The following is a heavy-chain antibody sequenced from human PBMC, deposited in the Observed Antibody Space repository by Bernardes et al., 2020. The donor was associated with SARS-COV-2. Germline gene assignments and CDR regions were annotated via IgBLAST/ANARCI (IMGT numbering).Heavy chain of an antibody. CDR2: ISSSGSTI. V-gene: IGHV3-48*03. CDR3: ARGEYYDYVWGSYPDDY. Sequence: GGSLRLSCAASGFTFSNYKINWVRQAPGQGLEWVSYISSSGSTIYYADSVKRRFTISRDNAKNSLYLQMNSLRAEDTAVYYCARGEYYDYVWGSYPDDYWGQGTLVTVSS. D-gene: IGHD3-16*02. J-gene: IGHJ4*02. CDR1: GFTFSNYK.